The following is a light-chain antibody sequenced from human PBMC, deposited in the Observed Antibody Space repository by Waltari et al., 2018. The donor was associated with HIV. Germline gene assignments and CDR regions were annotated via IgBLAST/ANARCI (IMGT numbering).Light chain of an antibody. V-gene: IGKV4-1*01. CDR3: QQYYTTPLT. CDR1: RSLLSVTNDKNY. Sequence: DIVMTQSPESLVVSLGEGAPIHCKSRRSLLSVTNDKNYLAWFQQKPGQPPRLLMFWASSRESGVPARFSGSGSRTDFTLTINSLQAEDVAVYYCQQYYTTPLTFAGGTKVEIK. J-gene: IGKJ4*01. CDR2: WAS.